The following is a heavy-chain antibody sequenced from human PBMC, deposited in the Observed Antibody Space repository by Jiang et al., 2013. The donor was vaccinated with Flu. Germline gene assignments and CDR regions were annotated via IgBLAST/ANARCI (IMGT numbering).Heavy chain of an antibody. J-gene: IGHJ4*02. Sequence: VQLVESGGGLVQPGGSLKLSCAASGFTFSGSAMHWVRQASGKGLEWVGRIRSKANNYATAYAASVKGRFTISRDDSKNTAFLQMNSLKTEDTAVYYCARRNSSSGDDDYWGQGTLVTVSS. V-gene: IGHV3-73*02. CDR1: GFTFSGSA. CDR3: ARRNSSSGDDDY. CDR2: IRSKANNYAT. D-gene: IGHD6-6*01.